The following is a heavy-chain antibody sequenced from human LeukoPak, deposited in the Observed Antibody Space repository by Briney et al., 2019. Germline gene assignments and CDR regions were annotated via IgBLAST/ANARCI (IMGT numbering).Heavy chain of an antibody. CDR2: IYHSGST. CDR1: GYSISSGYY. V-gene: IGHV4-38-2*01. J-gene: IGHJ4*02. D-gene: IGHD3-10*01. CDR3: ARRTGSGSYYVDF. Sequence: PSETLPLTCAVSGYSISSGYYWGWIRQPPGKGLEWIGSIYHSGSTYYNPSLKSRVTISVDTSKNQFSLKVTSVTAADTAVYYCARRTGSGSYYVDFWGQGTVVTVSS.